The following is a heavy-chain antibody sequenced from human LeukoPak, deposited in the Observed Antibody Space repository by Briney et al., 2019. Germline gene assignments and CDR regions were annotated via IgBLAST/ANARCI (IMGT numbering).Heavy chain of an antibody. Sequence: PGGSLRLSCAASGFTFSSYAMNWVRQAPGKGLEWIGEIFHSGTTNYNPSLKSRVTISMDKSKNQFSLKLSSVTAADTAVYYCARDQWLLRGGDHDAFDIWGRGTMVTVSS. J-gene: IGHJ3*02. CDR3: ARDQWLLRGGDHDAFDI. D-gene: IGHD6-19*01. CDR2: IFHSGTT. CDR1: GFTFSSYAM. V-gene: IGHV4-4*02.